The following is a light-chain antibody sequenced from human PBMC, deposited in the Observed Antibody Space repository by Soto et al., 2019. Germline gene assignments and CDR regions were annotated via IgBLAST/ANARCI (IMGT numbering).Light chain of an antibody. Sequence: EIVMTQSPATLSVSPGESATLSCRASQRISTNLAWYQQKGGQPPRLLIYGASTRATGITQRFSGSGSGTDFNLTISSLQSEDFAVYYCQQYNNCPPAYTFGQGTRVESK. CDR3: QQYNNCPPAYT. CDR1: QRISTN. CDR2: GAS. V-gene: IGKV3-15*01. J-gene: IGKJ2*01.